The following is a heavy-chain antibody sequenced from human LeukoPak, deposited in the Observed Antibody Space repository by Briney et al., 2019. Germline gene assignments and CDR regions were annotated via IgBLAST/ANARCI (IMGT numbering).Heavy chain of an antibody. CDR1: GGSISSYY. CDR2: IYYSGRT. J-gene: IGHJ5*02. Sequence: SETLSLTCTVSGGSISSYYWSWIRQPPGKGLEWIGYIYYSGRTNYNPSLKSRVTISVDTSKNQFSLRLTSVTAADTAVYYCVREVFDSSGYYNNWFDLWGQGTLVTVSS. CDR3: VREVFDSSGYYNNWFDL. V-gene: IGHV4-59*01. D-gene: IGHD3-22*01.